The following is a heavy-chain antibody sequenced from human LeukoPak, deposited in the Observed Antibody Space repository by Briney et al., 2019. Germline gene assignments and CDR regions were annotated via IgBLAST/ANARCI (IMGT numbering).Heavy chain of an antibody. CDR2: IKTDGYDK. CDR3: SKDMKYQHPGGAFDI. D-gene: IGHD2-2*01. Sequence: PGGSLRLSCAASGFTFSNYWMAWVRQAPGKGLEWVANIKTDGYDKYYADSVKGRFTISRDNSKNTLYLQMNSLRAEDTAVYYWSKDMKYQHPGGAFDIWGQGTMVTVSS. CDR1: GFTFSNYW. V-gene: IGHV3-7*01. J-gene: IGHJ3*02.